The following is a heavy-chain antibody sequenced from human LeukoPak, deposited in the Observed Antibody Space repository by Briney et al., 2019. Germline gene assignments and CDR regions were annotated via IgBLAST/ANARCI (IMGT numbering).Heavy chain of an antibody. CDR1: GGSFSGYY. Sequence: SETLSLTCAVYGGSFSGYYWSWIRQPPGKGLEWIGEINHSGSTNYNPSLKSRVTISVDTSKNQFSLKLSSVTAADTAVYYCAREGPLIVVVTVIPGAFDIWGQGTMVTVSS. V-gene: IGHV4-34*01. J-gene: IGHJ3*02. CDR2: INHSGST. CDR3: AREGPLIVVVTVIPGAFDI. D-gene: IGHD2-21*02.